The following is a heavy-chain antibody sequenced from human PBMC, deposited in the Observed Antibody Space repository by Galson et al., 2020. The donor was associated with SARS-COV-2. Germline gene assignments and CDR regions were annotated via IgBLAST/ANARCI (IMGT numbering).Heavy chain of an antibody. CDR1: GGSFSGYY. J-gene: IGHJ6*02. CDR2: INHSGST. CDR3: ARVVTQGDYYYGMDV. V-gene: IGHV4-34*01. Sequence: SETLSLTCAVYGGSFSGYYWSWIRQPPGKGLEWIGEINHSGSTNYNPSLKNRVTISVDTSKNQFSLKLSSVTAADTAVYYCARVVTQGDYYYGMDVWGQGTTVTVSS. D-gene: IGHD2-21*02.